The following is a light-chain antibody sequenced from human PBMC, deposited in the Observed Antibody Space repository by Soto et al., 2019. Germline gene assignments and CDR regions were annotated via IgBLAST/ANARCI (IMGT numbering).Light chain of an antibody. CDR1: QFLSSY. CDR2: DTS. J-gene: IGKJ5*01. Sequence: ELVLTQSPATLSLSPGERATLSCRASQFLSSYLAWYQQIPGQPPRLLIHDTSNRVTGIPARFSGSRSGTDFTLTISSLEPEDFAVYFCHQRNKFGQGTRLEIK. V-gene: IGKV3-11*01. CDR3: HQRNK.